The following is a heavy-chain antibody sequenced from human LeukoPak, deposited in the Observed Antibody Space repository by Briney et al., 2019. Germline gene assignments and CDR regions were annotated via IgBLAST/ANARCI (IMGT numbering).Heavy chain of an antibody. J-gene: IGHJ4*02. Sequence: GRSLRLSCAASGFTFDDYAMHWVRQAPGKGLEWVSGISWNSGSIGYADSVKGRFTISRDNAKNSLYLQMNSLRAEDTALYYCAKDIGGSWYYYFDYWGQGTLVTVSS. V-gene: IGHV3-9*01. CDR2: ISWNSGSI. CDR1: GFTFDDYA. CDR3: AKDIGGSWYYYFDY. D-gene: IGHD6-13*01.